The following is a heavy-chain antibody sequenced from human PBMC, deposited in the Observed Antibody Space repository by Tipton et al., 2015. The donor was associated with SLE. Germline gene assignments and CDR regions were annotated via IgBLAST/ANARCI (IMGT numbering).Heavy chain of an antibody. Sequence: QSGPEVKKPGSSVRVSCKASGGNFMSHSITWVRQAPGQGLEWMGGIIPIFGTPYYAQNFQGRVTITADASTGPAYMELRSLRSEDTAIYYCARSMTTSEGYFDLWGRGTLVTVSS. D-gene: IGHD3-16*01. CDR2: IIPIFGTP. V-gene: IGHV1-69*01. J-gene: IGHJ2*01. CDR3: ARSMTTSEGYFDL. CDR1: GGNFMSHS.